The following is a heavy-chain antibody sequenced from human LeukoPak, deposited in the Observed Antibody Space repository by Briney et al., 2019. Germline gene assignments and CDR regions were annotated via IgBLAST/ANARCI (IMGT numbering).Heavy chain of an antibody. CDR3: AGSWYGPSPGNLDY. D-gene: IGHD6-13*01. J-gene: IGHJ4*02. Sequence: ASVKVSCKASGGTFSSYAISWVRQAPGQGLGWMGGIIPIFGTANYAQKFQGRVTITTDESTSTAYMELSSLRSEDTAVYYCAGSWYGPSPGNLDYWGQGTLVTVSS. V-gene: IGHV1-69*05. CDR2: IIPIFGTA. CDR1: GGTFSSYA.